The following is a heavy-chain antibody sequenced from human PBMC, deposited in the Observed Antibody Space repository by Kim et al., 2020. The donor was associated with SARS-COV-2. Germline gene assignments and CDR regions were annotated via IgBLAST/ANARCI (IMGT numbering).Heavy chain of an antibody. D-gene: IGHD2-15*01. J-gene: IGHJ4*02. V-gene: IGHV3-23*01. Sequence: GGSLRLSCAASGLSISTYVMSWVRQAPGKGLEWVSGFTTRGGNTYYADSVKGRFTISRDNAKNTLYLQMNSLRAEDTAIYYCAKDTGRCSGGICNHFDYWGQGTLVTVSS. CDR3: AKDTGRCSGGICNHFDY. CDR2: FTTRGGNT. CDR1: GLSISTYV.